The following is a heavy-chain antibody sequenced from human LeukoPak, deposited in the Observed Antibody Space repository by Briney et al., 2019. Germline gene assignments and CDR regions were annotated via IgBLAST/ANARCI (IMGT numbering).Heavy chain of an antibody. Sequence: ASVKVSCKASGYTFTSYGISWVRQAPGQGLEWMGWISAYNGNTNYAQKLQGRVTMTTDTSTSTAYMELRSLRSDDTAVYYCATRSVILTASHPLSGAFDIWGQGTMVTVSS. J-gene: IGHJ3*02. CDR3: ATRSVILTASHPLSGAFDI. CDR2: ISAYNGNT. V-gene: IGHV1-18*01. D-gene: IGHD3-9*01. CDR1: GYTFTSYG.